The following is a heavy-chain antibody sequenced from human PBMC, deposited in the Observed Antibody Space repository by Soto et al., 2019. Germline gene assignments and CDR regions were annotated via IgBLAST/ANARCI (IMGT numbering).Heavy chain of an antibody. CDR2: ITSSSSAI. CDR1: GFTFSSYS. J-gene: IGHJ4*02. V-gene: IGHV3-48*01. D-gene: IGHD6-19*01. Sequence: EVQLVESGGGLVQAGGSLRLSCAASGFTFSSYSMNWVRQAPGKGLEWVSHITSSSSAIDYADSVKGRFTISRDNAKNSLYLQMNSRRAEDTAVYYCARGPVAAIDCWGQGILVTVSS. CDR3: ARGPVAAIDC.